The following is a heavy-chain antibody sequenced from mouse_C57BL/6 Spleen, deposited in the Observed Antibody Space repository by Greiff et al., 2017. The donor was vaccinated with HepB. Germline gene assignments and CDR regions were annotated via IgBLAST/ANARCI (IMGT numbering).Heavy chain of an antibody. D-gene: IGHD1-1*01. CDR1: GYTFTSYT. Sequence: LQESGAELARPGASVKMSCKASGYTFTSYTMHWVKQRPGQGLEWIGYINPSSGYTKYNQKFKDKATLTADKSSSTAYMQLSSLTSEDSAVYYCARYYYGSSYGYYAMDYWGQGTSVTVSS. V-gene: IGHV1-4*01. CDR2: INPSSGYT. J-gene: IGHJ4*01. CDR3: ARYYYGSSYGYYAMDY.